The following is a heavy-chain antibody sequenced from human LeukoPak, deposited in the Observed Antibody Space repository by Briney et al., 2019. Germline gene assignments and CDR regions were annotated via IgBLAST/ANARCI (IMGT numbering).Heavy chain of an antibody. D-gene: IGHD3-3*01. V-gene: IGHV1-8*01. J-gene: IGHJ5*02. CDR3: ARRYYDFWSGYPWFDP. CDR2: MNPNSGNT. CDR1: GFTFTSYD. Sequence: GASVKVSCKASGFTFTSYDINWVRQASGQGLEWMGWMNPNSGNTGYAQKFQGRVTMTRNTSISTAYMELSSLRSEDTAVYYCARRYYDFWSGYPWFDPWGQGTLVTVSS.